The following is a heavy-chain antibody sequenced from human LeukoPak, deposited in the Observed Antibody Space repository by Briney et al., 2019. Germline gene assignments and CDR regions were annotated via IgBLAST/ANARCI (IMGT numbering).Heavy chain of an antibody. J-gene: IGHJ4*02. CDR3: AKSVDN. CDR2: ISVGGGST. Sequence: GGSLRLPCAASGFTFNNYAMNWVRQAPGKGLEWVSAISVGGGSTYYADSVKGRFTISRDNSKNTLNLQMNSLRAEDTAVYYCAKSVDNWGQGTLVTVSS. CDR1: GFTFNNYA. V-gene: IGHV3-23*01.